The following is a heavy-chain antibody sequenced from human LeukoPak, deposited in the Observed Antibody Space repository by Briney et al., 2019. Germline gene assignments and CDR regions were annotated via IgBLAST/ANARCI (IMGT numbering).Heavy chain of an antibody. D-gene: IGHD3-3*01. CDR2: FDPEDGET. J-gene: IGHJ5*02. CDR1: GYTLTELS. Sequence: ASVKVSCKVSGYTLTELSMHWVRQAPGKGLEWMGGFDPEDGETIYAQKFQGRVTMTEDTSTDTAYMELSSLRSEDTAVYYCAARRFLEYWFDPWGQGTLVTVSS. CDR3: AARRFLEYWFDP. V-gene: IGHV1-24*01.